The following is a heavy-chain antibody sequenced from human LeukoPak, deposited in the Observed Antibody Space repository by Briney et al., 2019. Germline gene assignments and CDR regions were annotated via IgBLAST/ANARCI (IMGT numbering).Heavy chain of an antibody. CDR3: AKKDVPNHSPLHADY. CDR2: ISGSGGST. J-gene: IGHJ4*02. CDR1: GFTFSSYA. V-gene: IGHV3-23*01. Sequence: PGGSLRLSCAASGFTFSSYAMSWVRQAPGKGLQWVSAISGSGGSTYYADSVKGRFTISRDNSKNTLYLQMNSLRAEDTAVYYCAKKDVPNHSPLHADYWGQGTLVTVSS.